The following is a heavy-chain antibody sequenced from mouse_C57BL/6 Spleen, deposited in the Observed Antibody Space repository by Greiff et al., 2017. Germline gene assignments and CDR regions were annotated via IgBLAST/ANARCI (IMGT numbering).Heavy chain of an antibody. D-gene: IGHD1-1*01. Sequence: QVQLKQPGAELVRPGSSVKLSCKASGYTFTSYWMDWVKQRPGQGLEWIGNIYPSDSETHYNQKFKDKATLTVDKSSSTAYMQLSSLTSEDSAVYYCARDYGSSHFDYWGQGTTLTVSS. CDR2: IYPSDSET. CDR3: ARDYGSSHFDY. CDR1: GYTFTSYW. V-gene: IGHV1-61*01. J-gene: IGHJ2*01.